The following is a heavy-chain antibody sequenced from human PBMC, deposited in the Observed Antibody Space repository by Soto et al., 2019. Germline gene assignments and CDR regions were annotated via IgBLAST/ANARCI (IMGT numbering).Heavy chain of an antibody. Sequence: SETLSVTCSVSGDYITTNVYYWGWIRHPPGKGLQWIGNVYWTGSTFSHPSLTSRVFISVDTSKDEFSLRLTSVTAADTAVYYCARSHYTYGLLIDYWGPGTLVTVSS. CDR2: VYWTGST. D-gene: IGHD2-8*01. J-gene: IGHJ4*02. CDR3: ARSHYTYGLLIDY. V-gene: IGHV4-39*01. CDR1: GDYITTNVYY.